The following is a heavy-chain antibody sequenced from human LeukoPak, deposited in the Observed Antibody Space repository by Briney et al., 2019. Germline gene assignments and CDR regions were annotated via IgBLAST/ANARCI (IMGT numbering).Heavy chain of an antibody. CDR1: GFTFSDYY. Sequence: GGSLRLYCAASGFTFSDYYMSWIRQAPGKGLEWVSYISSSSSYTNYADSVKGRFTISRDNAKNSLYLQMNSLRAEDTAVYYCARDSVRLGELSSDYWGQGTLVTVSS. V-gene: IGHV3-11*06. J-gene: IGHJ4*02. D-gene: IGHD3-16*02. CDR2: ISSSSSYT. CDR3: ARDSVRLGELSSDY.